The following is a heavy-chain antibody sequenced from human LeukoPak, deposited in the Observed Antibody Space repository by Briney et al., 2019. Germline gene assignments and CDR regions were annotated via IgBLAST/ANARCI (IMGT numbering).Heavy chain of an antibody. J-gene: IGHJ4*02. V-gene: IGHV1-69*04. D-gene: IGHD6-13*01. Sequence: GASVKVSCKASGGTFSSYAISWVRQAPGQGLEWMGRIIPILGIANYAQKFQGRVTMTRDTSTSTVYMELSSLRSEDTAVYYCAREGGIAAAGPAFDYWGQGTLVTVSS. CDR2: IIPILGIA. CDR1: GGTFSSYA. CDR3: AREGGIAAAGPAFDY.